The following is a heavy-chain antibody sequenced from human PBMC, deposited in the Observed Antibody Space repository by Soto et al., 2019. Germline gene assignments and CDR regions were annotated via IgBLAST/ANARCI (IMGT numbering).Heavy chain of an antibody. CDR1: RGYVNTFH. CDR3: ARDMGLGHQPLHKEKGYYYDSSGYRSGPYYGMDV. J-gene: IGHJ6*02. Sequence: SETLSLTCTVSRGYVNTFHWSWVRQPAGKGLEWIGRIFPNGSTNYNPSLKSRVTISVDTSKNQFSLKLSSVTAADTAVYYCARDMGLGHQPLHKEKGYYYDSSGYRSGPYYGMDVWGQGTTVTVSS. D-gene: IGHD3-22*01. CDR2: IFPNGST. V-gene: IGHV4-4*07.